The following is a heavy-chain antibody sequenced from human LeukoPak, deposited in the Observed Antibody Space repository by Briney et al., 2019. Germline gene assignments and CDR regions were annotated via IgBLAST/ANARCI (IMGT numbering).Heavy chain of an antibody. CDR3: ARDNLRVAVAGGTHAFDI. CDR2: INTNTGNP. V-gene: IGHV7-4-1*02. Sequence: RASVKVSCKASGYTFTGYAMNWVRQAPGQGLEWMGWINTNTGNPTYAQGFTGRFVFSLDTSVSTAYLQISSLKAEDTAVYYCARDNLRVAVAGGTHAFDIWGQGTMVTVSS. J-gene: IGHJ3*02. D-gene: IGHD6-19*01. CDR1: GYTFTGYA.